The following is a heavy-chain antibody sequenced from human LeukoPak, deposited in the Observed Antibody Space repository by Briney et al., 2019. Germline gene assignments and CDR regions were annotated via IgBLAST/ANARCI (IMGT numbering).Heavy chain of an antibody. CDR2: ISGSGGST. CDR1: GFTFSSYA. Sequence: GGSLRLSCAASGFTFSSYAMSLVRQAPGKGLEWVSAISGSGGSTYYADSVKGRFTISRDNSKNTLYLQMNSLRAEDTAVYYCAKDKLAYCGGDCLFDYWGQGTLVTVSS. V-gene: IGHV3-23*01. J-gene: IGHJ4*02. CDR3: AKDKLAYCGGDCLFDY. D-gene: IGHD2-21*02.